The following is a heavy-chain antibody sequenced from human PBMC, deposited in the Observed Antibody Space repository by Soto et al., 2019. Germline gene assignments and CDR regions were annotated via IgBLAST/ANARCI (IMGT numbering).Heavy chain of an antibody. D-gene: IGHD6-19*01. V-gene: IGHV4-59*01. Sequence: QVQLQESGPGLVKPSETLSLTCTVSGGSISSYYWSWIRQPPGKGLEWIGYIYYSGSTNYNPSLKSRVTISVDTSKNQFSLKLSSVTAADTAVYYCARGKQWFDYWGQGTLVTVSS. J-gene: IGHJ4*02. CDR3: ARGKQWFDY. CDR1: GGSISSYY. CDR2: IYYSGST.